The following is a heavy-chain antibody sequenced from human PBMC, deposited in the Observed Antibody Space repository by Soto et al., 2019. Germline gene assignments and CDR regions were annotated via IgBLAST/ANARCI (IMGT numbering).Heavy chain of an antibody. CDR3: ARRMRTSDAFDI. V-gene: IGHV3-72*01. D-gene: IGHD2-2*01. Sequence: EVQLVESGGGLVQPGGSLRLSCAASGFTFSDHYMDWVRQAPGKGLEWVGRTRNKANSYTTEYAASVKGRFTISRDDSKNSLYLQMNSLKAEDTAVYYCARRMRTSDAFDIWGQGTMVTVSS. J-gene: IGHJ3*02. CDR1: GFTFSDHY. CDR2: TRNKANSYTT.